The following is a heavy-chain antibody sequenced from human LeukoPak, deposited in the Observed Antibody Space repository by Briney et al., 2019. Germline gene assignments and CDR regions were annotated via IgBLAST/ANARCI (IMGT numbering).Heavy chain of an antibody. CDR2: INPNSGGT. D-gene: IGHD1-26*01. CDR1: GYTFTGYY. Sequence: ASVKVSCKASGYTFTGYYMHWVRQAPGQGLEWMGWINPNSGGTNYAQKFRGRVTMTRDTSISTAYMELSRLRSDDTAVYYCAREGVGATGAVDYWGQGTLVTVSS. V-gene: IGHV1-2*02. CDR3: AREGVGATGAVDY. J-gene: IGHJ4*02.